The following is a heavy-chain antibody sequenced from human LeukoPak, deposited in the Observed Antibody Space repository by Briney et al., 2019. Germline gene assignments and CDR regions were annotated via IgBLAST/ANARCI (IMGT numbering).Heavy chain of an antibody. Sequence: SQTLSLTCAISGDSVSSNSAAWHWIRQSPSRGLEWLGRTYYRSKWSSDYAVSVKNRITINPDTSKNQFSLHLNSVTPEDTAVYYCARDLWSGSYYYFDYWGQGTLVTVSS. CDR1: GDSVSSNSAA. J-gene: IGHJ4*02. V-gene: IGHV6-1*01. CDR2: TYYRSKWSS. CDR3: ARDLWSGSYYYFDY. D-gene: IGHD1-26*01.